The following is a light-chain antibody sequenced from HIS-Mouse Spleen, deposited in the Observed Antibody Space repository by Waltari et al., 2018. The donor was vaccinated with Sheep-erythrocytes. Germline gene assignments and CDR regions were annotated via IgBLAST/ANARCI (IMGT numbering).Light chain of an antibody. J-gene: IGLJ3*02. Sequence: QSALTQPRSVSGSPGQSVTIRCTGTSSDVGGYNDVSWYKQHPGTAPKLVIYDVSKRPSGVPDRFSGSKSGNTASLTISGLQAEDEADYYCCSYAGSSTPWVFGGGTKLTVL. CDR3: CSYAGSSTPWV. V-gene: IGLV2-11*01. CDR2: DVS. CDR1: SSDVGGYND.